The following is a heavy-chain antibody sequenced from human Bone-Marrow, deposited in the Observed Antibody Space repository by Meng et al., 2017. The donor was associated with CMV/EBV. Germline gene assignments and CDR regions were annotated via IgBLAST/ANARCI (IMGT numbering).Heavy chain of an antibody. J-gene: IGHJ4*02. CDR1: GCSFTSYW. CDR2: IYPGDSDT. D-gene: IGHD6-13*01. CDR3: ARLIAAAGNYFDY. Sequence: KVSCKGSGCSFTSYWIGWVRQMPGKGLEWMGIIYPGDSDTRYSPPFQGQVTISADKSISTAYLQWSSLKASDTAMYYCARLIAAAGNYFDYWGQGTLVTVSS. V-gene: IGHV5-51*01.